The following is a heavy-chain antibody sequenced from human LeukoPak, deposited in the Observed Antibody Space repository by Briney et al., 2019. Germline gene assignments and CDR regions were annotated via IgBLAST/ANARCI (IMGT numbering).Heavy chain of an antibody. D-gene: IGHD3-10*01. V-gene: IGHV3-23*01. CDR1: GFTFSSCG. J-gene: IGHJ4*02. Sequence: GGSLRFSCAASGFTFSSCGMSWVRQAPGKGLEWVSGIGPSGSPTDYADSVKGRVTIARDNSKNMLYLQMNSLSAEDTAVYYCTKDRRESTYWGQGTLVTVSS. CDR2: IGPSGSPT. CDR3: TKDRRESTY.